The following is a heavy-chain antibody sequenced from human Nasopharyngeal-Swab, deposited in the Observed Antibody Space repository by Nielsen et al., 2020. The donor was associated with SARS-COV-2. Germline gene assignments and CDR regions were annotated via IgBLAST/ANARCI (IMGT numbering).Heavy chain of an antibody. CDR1: GGSISSYY. CDR2: IYYSGST. V-gene: IGHV4-59*01. CDR3: ARELYYDFWSGYYWPSESWFDP. Sequence: SETLSLTCTVSGGSISSYYWSWIRQPPGKGLEWIGYIYYSGSTNYNPSLKSRVTISVDTSKNQFSLKPSSVTAADTAVYYCARELYYDFWSGYYWPSESWFDPWGQGTLVTVSS. J-gene: IGHJ5*02. D-gene: IGHD3-3*01.